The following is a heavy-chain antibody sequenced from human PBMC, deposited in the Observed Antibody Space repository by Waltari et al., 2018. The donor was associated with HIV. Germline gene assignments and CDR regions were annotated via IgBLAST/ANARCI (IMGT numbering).Heavy chain of an antibody. J-gene: IGHJ4*02. D-gene: IGHD3-16*01. Sequence: EVQLVESGGGLVKPGGSLTLSCAASGFTFNIAWMSWVRQAPGKGLEWVGRIKSESHGWTTDFAAPVKGRFTISRDDSKNTVSLQMNSLKTEDTAVYFCSTMGGFPSFDYWGLGTLVTVSS. CDR1: GFTFNIAW. CDR2: IKSESHGWTT. V-gene: IGHV3-15*01. CDR3: STMGGFPSFDY.